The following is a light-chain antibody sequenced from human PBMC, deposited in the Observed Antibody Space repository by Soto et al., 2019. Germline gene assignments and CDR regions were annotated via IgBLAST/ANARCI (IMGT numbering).Light chain of an antibody. CDR2: GAF. Sequence: EIVLTQSPGTLSLSPGERATLSCRASQSVSSSYLAWYQQKPGQAPRLLIYGAFNRATGIPDRFSGSGSGTDFTLTFSRLEPEDFAVYYCQQYNNWPLLTFGGGTKVEIK. J-gene: IGKJ4*01. CDR1: QSVSSSY. V-gene: IGKV3-20*01. CDR3: QQYNNWPLLT.